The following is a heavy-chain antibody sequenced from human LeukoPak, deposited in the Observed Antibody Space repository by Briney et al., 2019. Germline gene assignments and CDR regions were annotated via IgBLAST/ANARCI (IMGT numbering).Heavy chain of an antibody. CDR2: ISGSSSYI. CDR3: ARSARLMKGVVEVTALDD. CDR1: GFTVSSNY. D-gene: IGHD3-3*01. J-gene: IGHJ4*02. Sequence: GGSLRLSCIASGFTVSSNYMNWVRQAPGKGLEWVSSISGSSSYIYYADSVKGRFTISRDNAKNSLYVQMNSLRAEDTAVYYCARSARLMKGVVEVTALDDWGQGTLVTVSS. V-gene: IGHV3-21*01.